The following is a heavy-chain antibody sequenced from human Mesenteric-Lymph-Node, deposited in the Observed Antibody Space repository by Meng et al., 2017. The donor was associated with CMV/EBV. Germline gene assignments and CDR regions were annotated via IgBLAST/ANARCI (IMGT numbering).Heavy chain of an antibody. J-gene: IGHJ4*02. CDR1: GGSISSGGYY. CDR2: IYYSGST. D-gene: IGHD3-3*01. Sequence: SETLSLTCTVSGGSISSGGYYWSWIRQHPGKGLEWIGYIYYSGSTYYNPSLKSRVSISADTSKNQFSLKLSSVTAADTAVYYCARGRYYDFWSGSPLDYWGQGTLVTVSS. CDR3: ARGRYYDFWSGSPLDY. V-gene: IGHV4-31*03.